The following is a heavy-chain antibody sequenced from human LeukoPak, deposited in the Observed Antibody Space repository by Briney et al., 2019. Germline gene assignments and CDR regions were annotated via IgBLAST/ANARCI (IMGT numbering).Heavy chain of an antibody. Sequence: SETLSLTCTVSGGSISSYYWSGIRQPPGKGLEWIGYIYYSGSTNYNPSLKSRVTISVDTSKNQFSLKLSSVTAADTAVYYCASGATVTHFDYWGQGTLVTVSS. D-gene: IGHD4-17*01. CDR1: GGSISSYY. CDR2: IYYSGST. CDR3: ASGATVTHFDY. J-gene: IGHJ4*02. V-gene: IGHV4-59*01.